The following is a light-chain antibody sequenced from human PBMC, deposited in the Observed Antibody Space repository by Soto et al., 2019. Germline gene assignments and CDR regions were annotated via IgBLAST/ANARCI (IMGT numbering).Light chain of an antibody. CDR2: NSD. CDR1: SSNIEGNA. J-gene: IGLJ1*01. CDR3: AAWDDRLSGHV. V-gene: IGLV1-44*01. Sequence: QPVLTQPPSASGTPGQRVTISCSGSSSNIEGNAVHWFQLLPGTAPKPLIYNSDQRPSGVSDRFSGSKSGTSASLAISGLQPDDDGDYYCAAWDDRLSGHVFGPGTKVTVL.